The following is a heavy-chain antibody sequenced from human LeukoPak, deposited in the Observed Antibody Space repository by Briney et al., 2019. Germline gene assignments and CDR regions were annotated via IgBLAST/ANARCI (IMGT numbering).Heavy chain of an antibody. D-gene: IGHD6-13*01. CDR1: GGSFSGYY. V-gene: IGHV4-34*01. CDR2: INHSGST. Sequence: SETLSLTCAVYGGSFSGYYWSWIRQPPGKGLEWIGEINHSGSTNYNSSLKSRVTISVDTSKNQFSLKLSSVTAADTAVYYCAVLAAAGTVDYWGQGTLVTVSS. J-gene: IGHJ4*02. CDR3: AVLAAAGTVDY.